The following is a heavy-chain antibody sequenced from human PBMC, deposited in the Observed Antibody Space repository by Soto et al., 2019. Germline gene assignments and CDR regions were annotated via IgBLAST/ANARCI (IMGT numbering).Heavy chain of an antibody. J-gene: IGHJ6*02. V-gene: IGHV3-11*01. Sequence: GGSLRLSCTVSGFAFRHNYLTWIRQAPGKGLEWLSYISTSGSPAYYADSVKGRFTISTDNAKKSLYLQMDSLRAEDTGVYYCATGGIYYDAMDVWGRGTTVTVSS. CDR3: ATGGIYYDAMDV. CDR1: GFAFRHNY. CDR2: ISTSGSPA.